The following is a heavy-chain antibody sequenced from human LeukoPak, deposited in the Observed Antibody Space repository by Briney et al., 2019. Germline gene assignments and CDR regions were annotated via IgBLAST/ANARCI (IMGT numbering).Heavy chain of an antibody. CDR2: INPSGGGT. J-gene: IGHJ4*02. V-gene: IGHV1-46*03. D-gene: IGHD5-24*01. CDR1: GYTFTSYN. CDR3: AREMATITGFDY. Sequence: ASVKVSCKASGYTFTSYNMHWVRQAPGQGLEWMGMINPSGGGTTYAQKFQGRVTMTRDTSTSTLYMEVSSLRSEDTAVYWCAREMATITGFDYWGQGTLVTVSS.